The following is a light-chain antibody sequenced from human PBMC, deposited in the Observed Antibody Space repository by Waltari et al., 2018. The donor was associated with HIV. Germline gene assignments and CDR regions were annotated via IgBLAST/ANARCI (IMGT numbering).Light chain of an antibody. V-gene: IGLV2-14*01. J-gene: IGLJ1*01. Sequence: QSALTQPASVSGSPGQSITISCTGTSSDVGGYNYGSWYQQHPGKAPKLMIYEVSNRPSGVSNRFSGSKSGNTASLTISGLQAEDEADYYCSSYTSSVYVFGTGTKVTVL. CDR1: SSDVGGYNY. CDR2: EVS. CDR3: SSYTSSVYV.